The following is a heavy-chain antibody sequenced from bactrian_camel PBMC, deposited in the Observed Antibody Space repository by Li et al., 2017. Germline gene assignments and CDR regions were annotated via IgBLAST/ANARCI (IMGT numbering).Heavy chain of an antibody. J-gene: IGHJ6*01. CDR2: ITASGTT. Sequence: VQLVESGGGSAQPGGSLRLSCAASGFAFSNYEMAWVRQAPGKGLEWVSSITASGTTSYSNSVKGRFTISRDNDKNTVYLQMNNLKPEDTAMYYCVDDCYGSRYYLNRRTNTWGQGTQVTVS. V-gene: IGHV3S40*01. CDR1: GFAFSNYE. CDR3: VDDCYGSRYYLNRRTNT. D-gene: IGHD6*01.